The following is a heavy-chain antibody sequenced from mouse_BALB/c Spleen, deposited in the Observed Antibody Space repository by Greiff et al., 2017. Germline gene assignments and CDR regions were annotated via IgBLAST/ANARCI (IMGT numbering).Heavy chain of an antibody. CDR1: GFTFSSFG. CDR2: ISSGSSTI. Sequence: DVKLVESGGGLVQPGGSRKLSCAASGFTFSSFGMHWVRQAPEKGLEWVAYISSGSSTIYYADTVKGRFTISRDNPKNTLFLQMTSLRSEDTAMYYCAREGRAGAMDYWGQGTSVTVSS. CDR3: AREGRAGAMDY. V-gene: IGHV5-17*02. J-gene: IGHJ4*01. D-gene: IGHD3-1*01.